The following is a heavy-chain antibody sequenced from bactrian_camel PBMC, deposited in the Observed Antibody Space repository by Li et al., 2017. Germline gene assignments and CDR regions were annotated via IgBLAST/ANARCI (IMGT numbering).Heavy chain of an antibody. CDR1: VSIGAINC. D-gene: IGHD6*01. V-gene: IGHV3S53*01. Sequence: HVQLVESGGGSVQPGGSLRLSCSATVSIGAINCMGWFREFPGKGREGVAGLSSGGARTYYADSLKGRFTISRDNAKNTVYLQLTSLKTEDMAMYYCIRLGVSWSDFTYWGQGTQVTVS. CDR3: IRLGVSWSDFTY. J-gene: IGHJ6*01. CDR2: LSSGGART.